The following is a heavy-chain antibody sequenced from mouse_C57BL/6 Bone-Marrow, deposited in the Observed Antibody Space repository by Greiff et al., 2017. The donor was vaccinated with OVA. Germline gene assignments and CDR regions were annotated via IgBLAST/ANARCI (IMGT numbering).Heavy chain of an antibody. CDR1: GYTFTSYW. CDR3: ARILSY. J-gene: IGHJ2*01. Sequence: QVQLKQPGAELVRPGSSVKLSCKASGYTFTSYWMDWVKQRPGQGLEWIGNIYPSDSETHYNQKFKDKATLTVDKSSSTAYMQLSSLTAEDSAVYDCARILSYWGQGTTLTVSS. CDR2: IYPSDSET. V-gene: IGHV1-61*01.